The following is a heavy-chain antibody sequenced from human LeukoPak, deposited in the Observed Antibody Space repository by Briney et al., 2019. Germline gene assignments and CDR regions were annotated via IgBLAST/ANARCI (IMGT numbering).Heavy chain of an antibody. Sequence: SETLSLTCAVSGYSISSGYYWGWLRQPPGEGLEWIGSIYHSGSAYYNPSLKSRVTISLDTSKNQFSLKLSSVTAADTAVYYCAREEMGGIDYWGQGTLVTVSS. CDR3: AREEMGGIDY. J-gene: IGHJ4*02. V-gene: IGHV4-38-2*02. CDR2: IYHSGSA. CDR1: GYSISSGYY. D-gene: IGHD5-24*01.